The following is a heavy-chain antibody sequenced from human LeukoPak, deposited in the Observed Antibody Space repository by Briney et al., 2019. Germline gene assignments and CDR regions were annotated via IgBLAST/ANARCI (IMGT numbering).Heavy chain of an antibody. CDR1: GYTFTSYY. CDR2: IDPNVGST. V-gene: IGHV1-46*01. Sequence: ASVNVSCKASGYTFTSYYILWVRQAPGQGLEWMGVIDPNVGSTSYAQKFQGRVTLTRDTSTSTVYMNLSSLRSEDTALYYCARDLAVADSGYYHGMDVWGQGTTVTVSS. D-gene: IGHD6-19*01. CDR3: ARDLAVADSGYYHGMDV. J-gene: IGHJ6*02.